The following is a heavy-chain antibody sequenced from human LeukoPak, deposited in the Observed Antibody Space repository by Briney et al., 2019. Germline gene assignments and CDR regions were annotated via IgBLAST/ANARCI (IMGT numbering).Heavy chain of an antibody. Sequence: GGSLRLSCAASGFTFSSSLMTWVRQAPGKGLEWVASVNQDGGEKNYVDSVKGRFTISRDNAKNSLYLQMNSLRTEDTAAYYCASGRVTAVYWGQGTLVTVSS. J-gene: IGHJ4*02. V-gene: IGHV3-7*03. CDR3: ASGRVTAVY. D-gene: IGHD2-21*02. CDR1: GFTFSSSL. CDR2: VNQDGGEK.